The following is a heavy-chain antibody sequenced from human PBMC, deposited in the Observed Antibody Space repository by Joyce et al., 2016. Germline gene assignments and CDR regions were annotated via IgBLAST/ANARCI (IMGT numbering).Heavy chain of an antibody. D-gene: IGHD3-16*01. Sequence: GGSLRLSCEASGSTFSSSSMSWFRQAPGKGLEWVAAISGTSYYIFHAETVRGRFTVSRDNAKKTLYLQMNSLRVEDSAVFYCARGGISYYYAMDVWGQGTTVTVSS. CDR1: GSTFSSSS. CDR2: ISGTSYYI. J-gene: IGHJ6*02. V-gene: IGHV3-21*01. CDR3: ARGGISYYYAMDV.